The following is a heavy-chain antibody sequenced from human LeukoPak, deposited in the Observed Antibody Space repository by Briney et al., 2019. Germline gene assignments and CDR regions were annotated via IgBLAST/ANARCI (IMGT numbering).Heavy chain of an antibody. Sequence: GGSLKPSWPPSGFTSSKAWMGWVRQVQGRGREWVGRIKTKTEGGTTDYAAPVKGRFTISRDDSKNTLYLQMNSLKTEDTAVYYCTTVELGMIVVVNYFDYWGQGTLVTVSS. D-gene: IGHD3-22*01. V-gene: IGHV3-15*01. CDR2: IKTKTEGGTT. J-gene: IGHJ4*02. CDR1: GFTSSKAW. CDR3: TTVELGMIVVVNYFDY.